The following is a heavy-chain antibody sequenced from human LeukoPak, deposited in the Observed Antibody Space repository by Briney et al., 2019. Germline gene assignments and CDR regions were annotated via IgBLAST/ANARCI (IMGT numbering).Heavy chain of an antibody. J-gene: IGHJ4*02. D-gene: IGHD6-19*01. V-gene: IGHV4-34*01. Sequence: SETMSLTSAVYGGSFSGYYWSWNRHPPGAGLEWNGEINHSVSTTYNPSFKGGVTISVDTSKSQFSLMLRSVTAADTALYYCARGVPPPQHPKPSSRGWYGDFTSITFDYWGQGTLVTVSS. CDR2: INHSVST. CDR1: GGSFSGYY. CDR3: ARGVPPPQHPKPSSRGWYGDFTSITFDY.